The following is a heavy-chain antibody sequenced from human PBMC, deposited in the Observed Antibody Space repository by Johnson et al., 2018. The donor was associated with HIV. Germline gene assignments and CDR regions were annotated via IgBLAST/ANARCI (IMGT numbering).Heavy chain of an antibody. D-gene: IGHD4-11*01. CDR2: IWYDGSNK. Sequence: VQLVESGGGLVKPGGSLRLSCAASGFTFDDYDMNWVRQAPGKGLEWVAVIWYDGSNKYYADSVKGRFTISRDNSKNTLYLQMNSLRAEDTAVYYCAKLSTESAFDIWGQGTMVTVSS. CDR3: AKLSTESAFDI. J-gene: IGHJ3*02. CDR1: GFTFDDYD. V-gene: IGHV3-33*06.